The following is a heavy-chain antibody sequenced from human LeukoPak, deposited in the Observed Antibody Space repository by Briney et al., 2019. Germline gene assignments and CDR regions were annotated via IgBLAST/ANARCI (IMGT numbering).Heavy chain of an antibody. D-gene: IGHD4-17*01. V-gene: IGHV4-34*01. J-gene: IGHJ5*02. Sequence: SETLSLTCAVYGGSFSGYYWSWIRQPPRKGLEWIGEINHSGSTNYNPSLKSRVTISVDTSKNQFSLKLSSVTAADTAVYYCARSDYVDWFDPWGQGTLVTVSS. CDR1: GGSFSGYY. CDR3: ARSDYVDWFDP. CDR2: INHSGST.